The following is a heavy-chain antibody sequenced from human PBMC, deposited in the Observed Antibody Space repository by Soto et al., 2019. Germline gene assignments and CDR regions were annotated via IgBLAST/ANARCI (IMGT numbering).Heavy chain of an antibody. V-gene: IGHV1-69*02. D-gene: IGHD3-10*01. J-gene: IGHJ3*02. Sequence: QVQLVQSGAEVKKPGSSVKVSCKASGGTFSSYTISWVRQAPGQGLEWMGRIIPILGIANYAQKFQGRVTITADKSTSTAYMERSSLRSEDTAVYYCATWAGDAFDIWGQGTMVTVSS. CDR2: IIPILGIA. CDR3: ATWAGDAFDI. CDR1: GGTFSSYT.